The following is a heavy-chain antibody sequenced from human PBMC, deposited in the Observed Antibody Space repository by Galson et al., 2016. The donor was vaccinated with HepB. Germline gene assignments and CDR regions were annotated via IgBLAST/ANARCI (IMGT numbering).Heavy chain of an antibody. V-gene: IGHV3-74*03. CDR3: ARVLGSYQSFDY. CDR2: INNDGSNT. J-gene: IGHJ4*02. D-gene: IGHD1-26*01. Sequence: LRLSCAASGFTFSTYVMSWVRQAPGKGLEWVSGINNDGSNTTYADSVKGRFTISRDNAKNTLYLQMNSLRAEDTAVYYCARVLGSYQSFDYWGQGTLVTVSS. CDR1: GFTFSTYV.